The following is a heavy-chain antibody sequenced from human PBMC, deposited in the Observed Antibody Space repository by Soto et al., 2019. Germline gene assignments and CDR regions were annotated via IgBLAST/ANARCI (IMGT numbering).Heavy chain of an antibody. CDR1: GGSFSAYY. CDR2: IDHSGST. D-gene: IGHD2-8*01. V-gene: IGHV4-34*01. J-gene: IGHJ6*02. Sequence: QVQLQQWGAGLLEPSETLSLTCAVYGGSFSAYYWAWIRQSPGKGLEWIGEIDHSGSTNFNPSLKSRVIISVGTSKNQFSLKLTSVTAADTAVYYCARTNRRRVLFDYYYYGMDVWGQGATVTVSS. CDR3: ARTNRRRVLFDYYYYGMDV.